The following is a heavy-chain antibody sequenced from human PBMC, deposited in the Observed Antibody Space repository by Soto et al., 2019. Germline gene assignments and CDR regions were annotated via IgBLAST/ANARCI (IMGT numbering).Heavy chain of an antibody. CDR1: GFDFSNFG. Sequence: QVQLVESGGGVVKPGRSLRLSCEASGFDFSNFGMHWVRQAPGKGLEWVAVIWYDGSHRYYADSVKGRFTISRDNPSNTLFLHVNSLTAEDTAVYYCARDLVGGGTVLARIEYWGQGTLVTVSS. V-gene: IGHV3-33*02. CDR3: ARDLVGGGTVLARIEY. D-gene: IGHD2-15*01. CDR2: IWYDGSHR. J-gene: IGHJ4*02.